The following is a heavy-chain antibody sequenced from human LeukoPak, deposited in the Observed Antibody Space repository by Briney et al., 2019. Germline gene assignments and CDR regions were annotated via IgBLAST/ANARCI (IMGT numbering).Heavy chain of an antibody. D-gene: IGHD3-22*01. J-gene: IGHJ4*02. CDR1: GLTFSSYA. V-gene: IGHV3-23*01. CDR3: AKESYYYDSSGYYYGSFGY. Sequence: GGSLRLSCAASGLTFSSYAMSWVRQAPGKGLEWVSTISGSGGSTYYADSVKGRFTISRDNSKNTLYLQMNSLRAEDTAVYYCAKESYYYDSSGYYYGSFGYWGQGTLVTVSS. CDR2: ISGSGGST.